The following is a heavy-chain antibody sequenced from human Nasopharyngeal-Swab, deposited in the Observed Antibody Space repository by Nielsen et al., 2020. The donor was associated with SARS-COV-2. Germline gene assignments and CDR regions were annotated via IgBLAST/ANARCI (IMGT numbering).Heavy chain of an antibody. CDR3: ARGKGQQLAY. CDR2: ISYSGST. CDR1: GGSFSSSSYY. V-gene: IGHV4-61*01. D-gene: IGHD6-13*01. J-gene: IGHJ4*02. Sequence: SETLSLTCSVSGGSFSSSSYYWSWIRQPPGQGLEWIGYISYSGSTNYNPSLKSRVTISVDTSKNQFSLKLSSVTAADTSVYYCARGKGQQLAYWGQGTLVTVSS.